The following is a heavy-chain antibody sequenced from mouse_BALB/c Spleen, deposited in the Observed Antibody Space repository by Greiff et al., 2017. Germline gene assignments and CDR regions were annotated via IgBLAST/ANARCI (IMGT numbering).Heavy chain of an antibody. V-gene: IGHV5-17*02. CDR2: ISSGSSTI. Sequence: EVHLVESGGGLVQPGGSRKLSCAASGFTFSSFGMHWVRQALEKGLEWVAYISSGSSTIYYADTVKGRFTISRDNPKNTLFLQMTSLRSEDTAMYYCARVTTVVFDYWGQGTTLTVSS. D-gene: IGHD1-1*01. CDR1: GFTFSSFG. J-gene: IGHJ2*01. CDR3: ARVTTVVFDY.